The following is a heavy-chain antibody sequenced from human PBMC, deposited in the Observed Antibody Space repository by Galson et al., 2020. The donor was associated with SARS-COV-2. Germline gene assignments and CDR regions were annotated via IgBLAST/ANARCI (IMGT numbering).Heavy chain of an antibody. V-gene: IGHV3-30*04. CDR3: AKGFGDLFSFDS. J-gene: IGHJ4*02. CDR2: ISYDGSNK. Sequence: GESLKISCAASGFTFSSYAMHWVRQAPGKGLEWVTIISYDGSNKYYADSVKGRFTISRDNSKNTLYLQMNSLRAEDTAVYYCAKGFGDLFSFDSWGQGTLVTVSS. D-gene: IGHD3-10*01. CDR1: GFTFSSYA.